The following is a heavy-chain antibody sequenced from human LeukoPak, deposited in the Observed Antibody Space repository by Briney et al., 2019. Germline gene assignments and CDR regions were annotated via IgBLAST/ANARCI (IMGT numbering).Heavy chain of an antibody. Sequence: SETLSLTCTVSGVSISSSNSYWGWIRQPPGKGLEWIGSIHYSGNTYYNASLKSQVSISIDTSKNRFSLKLTSVTAADTAVYYCARQTGSGLFILPGGQGTLVTVSS. CDR2: IHYSGNT. CDR3: ARQTGSGLFILP. J-gene: IGHJ4*02. CDR1: GVSISSSNSY. V-gene: IGHV4-39*01. D-gene: IGHD3/OR15-3a*01.